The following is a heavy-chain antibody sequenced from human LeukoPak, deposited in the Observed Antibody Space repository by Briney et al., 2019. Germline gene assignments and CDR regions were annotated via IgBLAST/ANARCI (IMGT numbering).Heavy chain of an antibody. V-gene: IGHV3-7*01. CDR2: IKTDGSET. Sequence: SGGSLRLSCAASGFTFSNYWMNWVRQAPGEGLEWVANIKTDGSETYYVDSVKGRFTISRDNAKNSVYLQMNSLRAEDTAVYYCAREMGLNIVATFGYWGQGTLVTVSS. CDR3: AREMGLNIVATFGY. CDR1: GFTFSNYW. J-gene: IGHJ4*02. D-gene: IGHD5-12*01.